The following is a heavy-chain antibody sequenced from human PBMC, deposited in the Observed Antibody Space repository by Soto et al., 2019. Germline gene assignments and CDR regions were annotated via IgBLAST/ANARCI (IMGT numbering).Heavy chain of an antibody. CDR1: GYTFTSYA. CDR2: INAGNGNT. V-gene: IGHV1-3*01. Sequence: ASVKVSCKASGYTFTSYAMHWVRQAPGQRLEWMGWINAGNGNTKYSQKFQGRVTITRDTSASTAYMELSSLRSEDTAVYYCARDLVYCYVLRRYYYGMDVWCQGTSVTVFS. J-gene: IGHJ6*02. D-gene: IGHD3-16*02. CDR3: ARDLVYCYVLRRYYYGMDV.